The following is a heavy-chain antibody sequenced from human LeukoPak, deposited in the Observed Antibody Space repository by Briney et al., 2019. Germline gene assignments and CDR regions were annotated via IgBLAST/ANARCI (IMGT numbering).Heavy chain of an antibody. D-gene: IGHD2-2*01. CDR2: ISYDGSNK. J-gene: IGHJ3*02. CDR1: GFTFSSYA. Sequence: GGSLRLSCAASGFTFSSYAMHWVRQAPGKGLEWVAVISYDGSNKYYADSVKGRFTISRDNSKNTLYLQMNSLRAEDTAVYYCALVGDVFDIWGQGKMVTVSS. CDR3: ALVGDVFDI. V-gene: IGHV3-30-3*01.